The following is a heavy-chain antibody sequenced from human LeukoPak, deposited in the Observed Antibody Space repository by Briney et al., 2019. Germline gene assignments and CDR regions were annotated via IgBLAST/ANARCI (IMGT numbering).Heavy chain of an antibody. V-gene: IGHV4-39*01. Sequence: SETLSLSCIVSGGSISSSRDYWGWIRQPPGKGLEWVGNIYYDGSTYYNPSLKSRVTISIDTPKNQFSPKVSSVIAADTAVYYCARKVAGSSAFDYWGQGTLVTVSS. CDR2: IYYDGST. J-gene: IGHJ4*02. D-gene: IGHD6-19*01. CDR1: GGSISSSRDY. CDR3: ARKVAGSSAFDY.